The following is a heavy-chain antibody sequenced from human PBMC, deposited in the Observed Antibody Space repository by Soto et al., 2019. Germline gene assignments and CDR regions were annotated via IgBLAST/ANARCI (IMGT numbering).Heavy chain of an antibody. V-gene: IGHV4-59*08. CDR1: GGSISSYY. CDR2: IYYSGST. J-gene: IGHJ4*02. Sequence: SETLSLTCTVSGGSISSYYWSWIRQPPGKGLEWIGYIYYSGSTNYNPSLKSRVTISVDTSKNQFSLKLSSVTAADTAVYYCARHRYSSSWYYFDYWGQGTLVTVSS. D-gene: IGHD6-13*01. CDR3: ARHRYSSSWYYFDY.